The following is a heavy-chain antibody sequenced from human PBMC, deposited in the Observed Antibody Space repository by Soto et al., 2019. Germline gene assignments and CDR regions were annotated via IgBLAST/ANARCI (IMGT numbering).Heavy chain of an antibody. CDR2: ISGSSDST. V-gene: IGHV3-23*01. CDR3: ATTFFSGSGSYRGWFDP. CDR1: GFTVSDNY. D-gene: IGHD3-10*01. J-gene: IGHJ5*02. Sequence: LRLSCAASGFTVSDNYMNWVRQAPGKGLEWVSVISGSSDSTYYADSVKGRFTISRDNSKDTLYLHMNSLRAEDTALYYCATTFFSGSGSYRGWFDPWGQGTLVTVSS.